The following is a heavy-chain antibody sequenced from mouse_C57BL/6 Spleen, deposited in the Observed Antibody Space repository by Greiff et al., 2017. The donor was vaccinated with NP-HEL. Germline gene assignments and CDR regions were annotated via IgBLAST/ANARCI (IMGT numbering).Heavy chain of an antibody. CDR3: ARSGDYVAMDY. J-gene: IGHJ4*01. Sequence: VQLQQSGAELVKPGASVKISCKASGYAFSSYWMNWVKQRPGKGLEWIGQIYPGDGDTNYNGKFKGKATLTADKSSSTAYMQLSSLTSEDSAVYFCARSGDYVAMDYWGQGTSVTVSS. CDR1: GYAFSSYW. CDR2: IYPGDGDT. D-gene: IGHD3-1*01. V-gene: IGHV1-80*01.